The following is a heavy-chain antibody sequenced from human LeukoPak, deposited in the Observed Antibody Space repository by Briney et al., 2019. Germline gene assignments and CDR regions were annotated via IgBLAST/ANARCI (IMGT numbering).Heavy chain of an antibody. D-gene: IGHD5-18*01. CDR2: ISINGGST. CDR3: VNAGYSPDY. J-gene: IGHJ4*02. V-gene: IGHV3-64D*09. Sequence: GGSLRLSCSASALTLGSTGIHSVSQAPGKGMECVSAISINGGSTYYPASVKGRFTISRDNSKNTLYLPMSSLRAEDTAVYYCVNAGYSPDYWGQGTLVTVSS. CDR1: ALTLGSTG.